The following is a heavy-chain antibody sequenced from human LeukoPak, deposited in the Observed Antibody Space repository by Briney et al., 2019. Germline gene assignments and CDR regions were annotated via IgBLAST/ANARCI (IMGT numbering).Heavy chain of an antibody. CDR3: V. J-gene: IGHJ6*03. V-gene: IGHV4-39*07. CDR1: GGSISSSSHY. CDR2: IYYSGST. Sequence: SETLSLTCTVSGGSISSSSHYWAWIRQSPGTGLEWIGSIYYSGSTYYNPSLKSRVTISVDTSKNQFSLNRIPVTAAGTAYYMDVWGKGTTVTVSS.